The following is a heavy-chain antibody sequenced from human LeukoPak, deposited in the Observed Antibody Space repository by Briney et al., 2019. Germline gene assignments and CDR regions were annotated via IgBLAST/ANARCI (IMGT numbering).Heavy chain of an antibody. CDR2: MYTSGST. Sequence: SETLSLTCSVSGGSISSYYWSWIRQPAGKGLEWIGRMYTSGSTNYNPSLKSRVSISVDRSKKQFSLKLTSVTAADTALYYCAIRFGRLEAGGTPFDSWGQGTLVTVSS. CDR3: AIRFGRLEAGGTPFDS. D-gene: IGHD6-13*01. J-gene: IGHJ4*02. V-gene: IGHV4-4*07. CDR1: GGSISSYY.